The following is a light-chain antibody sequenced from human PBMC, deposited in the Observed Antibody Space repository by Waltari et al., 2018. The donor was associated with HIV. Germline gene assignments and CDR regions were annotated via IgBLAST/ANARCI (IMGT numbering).Light chain of an antibody. V-gene: IGLV3-21*02. CDR1: NIGSKS. CDR3: HVWNSTSDLGV. CDR2: DDR. Sequence: SSVLTQPPSVSVAPGQTARIPCGGPNIGSKSVHWSQQRPGQAPVLVVYDDRVRPSGIPDRFSGSNSGNTATLTISRVEAGDEADYYCHVWNSTSDLGVFGGGTQLTVL. J-gene: IGLJ7*01.